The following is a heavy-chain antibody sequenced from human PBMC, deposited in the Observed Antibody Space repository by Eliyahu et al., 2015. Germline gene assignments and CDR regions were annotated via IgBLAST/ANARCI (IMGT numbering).Heavy chain of an antibody. CDR3: TKEGGWNKWSYDC. D-gene: IGHD3-10*01. Sequence: QMHLAESGGGVVQPGGXLXLXXAXSGFTFSNFGMHWXRQAXGKGLEWVAVVAGNAELKYYRDSVKGRFTVSRDNSQNTLSLQMSSLTTEDTGVYYCTKEGGWNKWSYDCWGQGSLVTVSS. J-gene: IGHJ4*02. CDR2: VAGNAELK. V-gene: IGHV3-30*18. CDR1: GFTFSNFG.